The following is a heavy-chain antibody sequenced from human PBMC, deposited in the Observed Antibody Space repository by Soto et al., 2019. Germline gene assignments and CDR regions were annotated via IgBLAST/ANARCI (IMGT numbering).Heavy chain of an antibody. D-gene: IGHD3-22*01. V-gene: IGHV4-61*01. CDR1: DGSVSSGSYY. Sequence: SETLSLTCTVSDGSVSSGSYYWTWIRQPPGKGLEWIGYIYSSGSTLYNPSLKSRVIMSVDTSLNQFSLKLSSVTAADTAVYYCARGVHHDSSGYYYFYWGQGTLVTVSS. CDR3: ARGVHHDSSGYYYFY. J-gene: IGHJ4*02. CDR2: IYSSGST.